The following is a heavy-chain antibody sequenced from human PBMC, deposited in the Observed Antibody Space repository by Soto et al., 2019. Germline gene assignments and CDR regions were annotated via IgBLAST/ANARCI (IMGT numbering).Heavy chain of an antibody. V-gene: IGHV4-38-2*01. J-gene: IGHJ3*01. Sequence: SETLSLSCAVSGFFISSGNYWGWIRKPPGKGLEWIGSIFHGGNTYYNPSLKSRVTISVDMSKNQFSLKLNSVTAADTAVYYCARARWYDAFDVWGQGTVVTVSS. D-gene: IGHD2-15*01. CDR2: IFHGGNT. CDR1: GFFISSGNY. CDR3: ARARWYDAFDV.